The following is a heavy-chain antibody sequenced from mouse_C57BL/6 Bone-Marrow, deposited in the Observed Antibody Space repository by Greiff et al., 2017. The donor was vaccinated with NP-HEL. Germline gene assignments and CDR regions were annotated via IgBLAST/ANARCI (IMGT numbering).Heavy chain of an antibody. CDR3: TKFYDDFDD. V-gene: IGHV1-64*01. D-gene: IGHD2-3*01. CDR1: GYTFTSYW. Sequence: QVQLQQPGAELVKPGASVKLSCTASGYTFTSYWMHWVKQRPGQGLEWIGMIHPNSGSTNYNEKFKSKHTLSVDKTSSTAYMQLSSLTSEDSAVYYCTKFYDDFDDWGQGTTLTVAS. CDR2: IHPNSGST. J-gene: IGHJ2*01.